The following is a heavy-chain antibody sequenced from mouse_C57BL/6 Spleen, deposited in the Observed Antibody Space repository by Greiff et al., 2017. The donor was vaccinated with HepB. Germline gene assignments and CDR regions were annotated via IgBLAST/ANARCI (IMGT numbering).Heavy chain of an antibody. Sequence: QVQLQQPGAELVKPGASVKVSCKASGYTFTSYWMHWVKQRPGQGLEWIGRIHPSDSDTNYNQKFKGKATLTVDKSSSTAYMQLSSLTSEDSAVYYCAMSGITTVVASRAMDYWGQVTSVTVSS. CDR1: GYTFTSYW. D-gene: IGHD1-1*01. V-gene: IGHV1-74*01. CDR3: AMSGITTVVASRAMDY. J-gene: IGHJ4*01. CDR2: IHPSDSDT.